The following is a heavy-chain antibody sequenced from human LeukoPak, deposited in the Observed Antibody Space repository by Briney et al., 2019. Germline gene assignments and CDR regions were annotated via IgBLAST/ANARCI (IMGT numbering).Heavy chain of an antibody. D-gene: IGHD1-26*01. V-gene: IGHV4-59*01. Sequence: EPSETLSLTCTVSGGSISSYYWSWLRQPPGKGLEWIGYIYYSGSTDYNPSLKSRVTISVDTSKNQFSLNLSSVTAADTAVYYCARAGTYSGSYRFDSWGQGTLVTVSS. CDR2: IYYSGST. J-gene: IGHJ4*02. CDR3: ARAGTYSGSYRFDS. CDR1: GGSISSYY.